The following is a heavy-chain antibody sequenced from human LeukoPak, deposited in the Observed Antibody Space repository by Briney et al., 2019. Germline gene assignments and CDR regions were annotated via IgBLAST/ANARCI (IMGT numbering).Heavy chain of an antibody. CDR2: FSGSGGST. CDR3: ARPNTMVRGVNRALEYYFDY. CDR1: GFTFSSYA. J-gene: IGHJ4*02. V-gene: IGHV3-23*01. D-gene: IGHD3-10*01. Sequence: QPGGSLRLSCAASGFTFSSYAMSWVGQPPGKGLEWVSVFSGSGGSTYYADSVKGRFTISRDNSKNTLYLQMNSLRAEDTAVYYCARPNTMVRGVNRALEYYFDYWGQGTLVTVSS.